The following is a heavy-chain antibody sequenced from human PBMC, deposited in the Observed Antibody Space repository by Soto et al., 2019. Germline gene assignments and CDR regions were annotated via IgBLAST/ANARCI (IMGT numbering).Heavy chain of an antibody. CDR1: GGSVSSGSYY. D-gene: IGHD3-22*01. CDR2: IYYSGST. CDR3: ATNTYYYDSSGYRPSYGMDV. J-gene: IGHJ6*02. Sequence: SETLSLTCTVSGGSVSSGSYYWSWIRQPPGKGLEWIGYIYYSGSTNYNPSLKSRVTISVDTSKNQFSLKLSSVTAADTAVYYCATNTYYYDSSGYRPSYGMDVWGQGTTVTVSS. V-gene: IGHV4-61*01.